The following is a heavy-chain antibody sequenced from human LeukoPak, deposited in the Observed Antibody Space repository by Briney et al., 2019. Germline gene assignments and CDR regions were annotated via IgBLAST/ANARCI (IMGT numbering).Heavy chain of an antibody. J-gene: IGHJ5*02. CDR2: IKQDGSEK. CDR3: AREGSAAANNNWSDP. CDR1: GFTFSSYW. D-gene: IGHD6-13*01. Sequence: GGSLRLSCAASGFTFSSYWMSWVRQAPGKGLEWVANIKQDGSEKYYVDSVKGRFAISRDNAKNSLYLQMNSLRAEDTAVYYCAREGSAAANNNWSDPWGQGTLVTVSS. V-gene: IGHV3-7*01.